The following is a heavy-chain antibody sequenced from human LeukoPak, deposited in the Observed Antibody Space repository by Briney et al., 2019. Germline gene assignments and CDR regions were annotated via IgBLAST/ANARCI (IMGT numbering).Heavy chain of an antibody. V-gene: IGHV4-39*07. CDR2: INHSEIT. CDR3: ARRSRRYSGSGSYYNYYYYMDV. CDR1: GDSISSSSSY. J-gene: IGHJ6*03. D-gene: IGHD3-10*01. Sequence: SETLSLTCTVSGDSISSSSSYWGWIRQPPGKGLEWIGEINHSEITNYNPSLKSRVTISVDTSKNQFSLKLTSVTAADTAVYYCARRSRRYSGSGSYYNYYYYMDVWGKGTTVTISS.